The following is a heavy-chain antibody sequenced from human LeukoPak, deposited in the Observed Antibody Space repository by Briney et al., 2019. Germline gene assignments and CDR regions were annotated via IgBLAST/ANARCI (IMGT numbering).Heavy chain of an antibody. CDR1: VYTLTGYY. CDR2: INPNSGCT. J-gene: IGHJ4*02. V-gene: IGHV1-2*02. Sequence: GASVKVSCKASVYTLTGYYMHCVRQAPGQGLERMRCINPNSGCTNYAQNFQSRVTMTRDTSMSTAYMELSRLRSDDTAVYYCARAIAAAGSYWGQGTLVTVSS. D-gene: IGHD6-13*01. CDR3: ARAIAAAGSY.